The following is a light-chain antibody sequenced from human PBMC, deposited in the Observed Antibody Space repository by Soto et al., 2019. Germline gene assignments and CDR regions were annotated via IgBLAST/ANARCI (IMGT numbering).Light chain of an antibody. CDR3: QQDYNLPT. CDR1: QSVSSSY. CDR2: GAS. J-gene: IGKJ1*01. Sequence: LAPMERVTLSCMASQSVSSSYLTWYQQKPGQAPRLLIYGASTRATSIPARFSGSGSGTDFTLTISSLQPEDFAVYYCQQDYNLPTFGQGTKVDIK. V-gene: IGKV3D-7*01.